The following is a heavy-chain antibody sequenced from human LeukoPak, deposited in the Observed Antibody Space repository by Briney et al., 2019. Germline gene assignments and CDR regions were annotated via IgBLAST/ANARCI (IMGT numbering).Heavy chain of an antibody. CDR2: ISYDGSNK. CDR1: GFTFSSYG. Sequence: GRSLTLSCAASGFTFSSYGMRWVRQAPGKGLEWVAVISYDGSNKYYADSVKGRFTISRDNSKNTLYLQMNSLRAEDTAVYYCAKGLLWFGSSAWGQGTTVTVSS. V-gene: IGHV3-30*18. CDR3: AKGLLWFGSSA. D-gene: IGHD3-10*01. J-gene: IGHJ6*02.